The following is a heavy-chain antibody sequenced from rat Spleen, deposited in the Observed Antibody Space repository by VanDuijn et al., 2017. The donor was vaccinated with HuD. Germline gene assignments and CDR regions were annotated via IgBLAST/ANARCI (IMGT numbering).Heavy chain of an antibody. CDR3: TRGYYFDY. CDR1: GFTFSSFA. CDR2: ITSGGSNT. V-gene: IGHV5-25*01. Sequence: EVQLVESGGGLVQPGRSLELSCEASGFTFSSFAMAWVRQGPKKGLEWVATITSGGSNTFYPDSVKGRFSISRDNAKSTLYLQMDSLRSEDTATYYCTRGYYFDYWGQGVMVTVSS. J-gene: IGHJ2*01.